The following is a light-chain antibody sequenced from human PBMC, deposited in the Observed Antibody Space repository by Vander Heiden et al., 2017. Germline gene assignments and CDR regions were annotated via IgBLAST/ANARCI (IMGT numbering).Light chain of an antibody. Sequence: SYELTQPPSLSVSPGQTASITCSGDKLGDKYACWYQQKPGQSPMLVIYQDNKRPSGITERFSGSNSGNTATLTISGTQTMDEADYYCQAWDRSTVVFGGGTKVTVL. CDR2: QDN. CDR1: KLGDKY. V-gene: IGLV3-1*01. J-gene: IGLJ2*01. CDR3: QAWDRSTVV.